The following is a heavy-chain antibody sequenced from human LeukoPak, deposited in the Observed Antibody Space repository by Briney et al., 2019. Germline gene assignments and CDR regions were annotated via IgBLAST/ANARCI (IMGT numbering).Heavy chain of an antibody. J-gene: IGHJ5*02. D-gene: IGHD5-12*01. CDR3: ATRPSRGLRVPP. CDR1: GGSISSGGYY. Sequence: SETLSLTCTVSGGSISSGGYYWSWIRQHPGKGLEWIGYIYYSGSTYYNPSLKSRVTISVDTSKNQFSLKLSSVTAADTAVYYCATRPSRGLRVPPWGQGTLVTVSS. V-gene: IGHV4-31*03. CDR2: IYYSGST.